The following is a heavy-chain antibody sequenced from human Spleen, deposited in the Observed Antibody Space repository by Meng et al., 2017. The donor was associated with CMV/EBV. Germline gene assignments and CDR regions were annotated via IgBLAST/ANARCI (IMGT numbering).Heavy chain of an antibody. CDR2: ISNSGIAI. J-gene: IGHJ4*01. CDR1: GFSFSDYY. D-gene: IGHD3-10*01. Sequence: GGSLRLSCSTSGFSFSDYYMTWIRQAPGKGLEWISYISNSGIAIYYASSLEGRFTISRDNAKNSLFLQMDNLRAEDTAIYYCARRTWSGEPGLDYWGQEPWSPSPQ. CDR3: ARRTWSGEPGLDY. V-gene: IGHV3-11*04.